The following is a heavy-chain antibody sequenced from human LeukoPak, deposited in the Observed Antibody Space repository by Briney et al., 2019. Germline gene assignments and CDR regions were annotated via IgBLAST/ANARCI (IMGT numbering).Heavy chain of an antibody. CDR1: GYTFTSYY. D-gene: IGHD3-3*01. V-gene: IGHV1-46*01. CDR2: INPSGGST. Sequence: ASVKVSCKAFGYTFTSYYMHWVRQAPGQGLEWMGIINPSGGSTSYAQKFKGRVTMTRDTSTSTVYMELSSLRSEDTAVYYCAKDSRSRRGYYLIDYWGQGTLVTVSS. J-gene: IGHJ4*02. CDR3: AKDSRSRRGYYLIDY.